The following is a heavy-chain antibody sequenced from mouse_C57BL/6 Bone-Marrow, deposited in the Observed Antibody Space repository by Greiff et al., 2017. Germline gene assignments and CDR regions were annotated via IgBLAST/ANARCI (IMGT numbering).Heavy chain of an antibody. J-gene: IGHJ2*01. V-gene: IGHV1-59*01. D-gene: IGHD1-1*01. CDR2: IDPSDSYT. CDR3: ARGAHYYGSGYGY. Sequence: QVQLQQPGAELVRPGTSVKLSCKASGYTFTSYWMHWVKQRPGQGLEWIGVIDPSDSYTNYNQKFKGKATLTVDTSSSTAYMQLSSLTSEDSAVFDCARGAHYYGSGYGYWGKGTTLTVAS. CDR1: GYTFTSYW.